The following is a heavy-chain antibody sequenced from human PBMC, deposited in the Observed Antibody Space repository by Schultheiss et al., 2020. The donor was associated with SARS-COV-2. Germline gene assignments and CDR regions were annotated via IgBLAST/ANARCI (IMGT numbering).Heavy chain of an antibody. CDR1: GFTFSSYA. Sequence: GGSLRLSCAASGFTFSSYAMHWVRQAPGKGLEWVAVISYDGSNKYYADSVKGRFTISRDNAKNTLYLQMSNLRAEDTAVYFCATGDGSYFNYWGQGALVTVSS. CDR2: ISYDGSNK. J-gene: IGHJ4*02. D-gene: IGHD3-3*01. V-gene: IGHV3-30*07. CDR3: ATGDGSYFNY.